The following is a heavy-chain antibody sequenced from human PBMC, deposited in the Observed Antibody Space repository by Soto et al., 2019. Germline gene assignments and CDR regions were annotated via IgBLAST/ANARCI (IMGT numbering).Heavy chain of an antibody. CDR3: ARDLVLWFGELYYYYYGMDV. V-gene: IGHV3-7*01. Sequence: GGSLRLSCAASGFTFSSYAMSWVRQAPGKGLEWVANIKQDGSEKYYVDSVKGRFTISRDNAKNSLYLQMNSLRAEDTDVYYCARDLVLWFGELYYYYYGMDVWGQGTTVTVSS. J-gene: IGHJ6*02. CDR2: IKQDGSEK. D-gene: IGHD3-10*01. CDR1: GFTFSSYA.